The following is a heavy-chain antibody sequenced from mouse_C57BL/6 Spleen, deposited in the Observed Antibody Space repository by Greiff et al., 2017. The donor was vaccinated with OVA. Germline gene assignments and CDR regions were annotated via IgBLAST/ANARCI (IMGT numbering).Heavy chain of an antibody. CDR2: IDPENGDT. CDR1: GFNIKDDY. Sequence: VQLQQSGAELVRPGASVRLSCTASGFNIKDDYMHWVKQRPEQGLEWIGWIDPENGDTEYASKFQGKATITADTSSNTAYLQLSSLTSEDTAVYYCTRSVPYFDYWGQGTTLTVSS. CDR3: TRSVPYFDY. J-gene: IGHJ2*01. V-gene: IGHV14-4*01.